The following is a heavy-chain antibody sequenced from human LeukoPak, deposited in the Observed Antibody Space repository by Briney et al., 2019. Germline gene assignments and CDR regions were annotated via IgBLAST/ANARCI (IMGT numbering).Heavy chain of an antibody. CDR2: ISGSGGST. Sequence: GGSLRLSCAASGSTFSSYAMSWVRQAPGKGLEWVSAISGSGGSTYYADSVKGRFTISRDNSKNTLYLQMNSLRAEDTAVYYCAKDTGFGAHYYYYMDVWGKGTTVTVSS. CDR1: GSTFSSYA. V-gene: IGHV3-23*01. CDR3: AKDTGFGAHYYYYMDV. J-gene: IGHJ6*03. D-gene: IGHD3-10*01.